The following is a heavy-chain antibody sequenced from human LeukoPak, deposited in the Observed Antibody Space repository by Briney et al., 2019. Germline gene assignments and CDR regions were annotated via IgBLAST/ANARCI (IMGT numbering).Heavy chain of an antibody. Sequence: KASETLSLTCIVSGDSISSSIYYWGWIRQPPGKGLEWIGSIYYSGTTYYNPSLKSRVTISVDKSKNQFSLKVHSVTAADTAVYYCVRFPSYGSGSYYSEDWGQGTLVTVSS. CDR2: IYYSGTT. CDR1: GDSISSSIYY. D-gene: IGHD3-10*01. CDR3: VRFPSYGSGSYYSED. V-gene: IGHV4-39*07. J-gene: IGHJ4*02.